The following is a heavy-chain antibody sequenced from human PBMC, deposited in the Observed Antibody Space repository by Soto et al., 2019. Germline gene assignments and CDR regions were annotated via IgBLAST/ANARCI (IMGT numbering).Heavy chain of an antibody. V-gene: IGHV4-39*01. D-gene: IGHD4-17*01. CDR1: GGSISSSSYY. Sequence: SETLSLTCTVSGGSISSSSYYWGWIRQPPGKGLEWIGSIYYSGITYYNPSLKSRVTISVDTSKNQFSLKVSSVTAADTAVYYCARLNDYGEPYFDYWGQGTLVTVSS. CDR3: ARLNDYGEPYFDY. CDR2: IYYSGIT. J-gene: IGHJ4*02.